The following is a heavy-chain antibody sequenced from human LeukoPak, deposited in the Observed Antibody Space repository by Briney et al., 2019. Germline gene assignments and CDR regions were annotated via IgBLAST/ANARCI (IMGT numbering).Heavy chain of an antibody. V-gene: IGHV5-51*01. Sequence: GESLKISCEGFGYTFTNYWIGWVRQMPGKGLEWMGVIYPGDSRTRYSPSFQGQVTISADKSINTAYLHWNSLKASDTAIYCCVCRDLTSTRSGPWGQGTLVTVSS. D-gene: IGHD2-2*01. CDR2: IYPGDSRT. CDR3: VCRDLTSTRSGP. J-gene: IGHJ5*02. CDR1: GYTFTNYW.